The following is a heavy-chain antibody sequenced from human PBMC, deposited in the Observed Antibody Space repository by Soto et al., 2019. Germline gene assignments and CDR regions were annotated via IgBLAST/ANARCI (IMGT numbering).Heavy chain of an antibody. CDR1: GFSVTTSGVG. V-gene: IGHV2-5*01. D-gene: IGHD5-12*01. CDR2: IYWNDFK. J-gene: IGHJ6*02. CDR3: AHSRGYNGYEGPPLYEMDV. Sequence: QITLKESGPTLVKPTQTLTLTCTCSGFSVTTSGVGVGWIRQPPGKTLEWLALIYWNDFKRYTPSLESRLTITKDTSKNQVVLPVTNVDPADTATYYCAHSRGYNGYEGPPLYEMDVWGQGTTVTVSS.